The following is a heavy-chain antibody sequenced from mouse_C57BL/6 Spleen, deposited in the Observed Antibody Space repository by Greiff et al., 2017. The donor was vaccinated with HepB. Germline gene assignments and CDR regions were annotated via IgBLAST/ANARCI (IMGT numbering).Heavy chain of an antibody. CDR1: GYTFTDYY. V-gene: IGHV1-26*01. D-gene: IGHD2-5*01. CDR3: ARSNCYFDY. CDR2: INPNNGGT. Sequence: EVQLQQSGPELVKPGASVKISCKASGYTFTDYYMNWVKQSHGKSLEWIGDINPNNGGTSYKQKFKGKATLTVDKYSSTAYRELRSLTSEESAVYYCARSNCYFDYWGQGTTLTVSS. J-gene: IGHJ2*01.